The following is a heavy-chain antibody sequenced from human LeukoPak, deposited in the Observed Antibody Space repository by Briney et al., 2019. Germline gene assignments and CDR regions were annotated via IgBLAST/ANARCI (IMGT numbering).Heavy chain of an antibody. Sequence: GGSLRLSCVASGFTFSDYWLSWVRQAPGKGLEWVANIKQDGGEKYYVDSVKGRFTISRDSAKNSVSLQMNSLRAEDTAVYYCTRMIWRSRPLDYWGQGTLVTVSS. J-gene: IGHJ4*02. CDR2: IKQDGGEK. D-gene: IGHD2-2*01. CDR3: TRMIWRSRPLDY. V-gene: IGHV3-7*01. CDR1: GFTFSDYW.